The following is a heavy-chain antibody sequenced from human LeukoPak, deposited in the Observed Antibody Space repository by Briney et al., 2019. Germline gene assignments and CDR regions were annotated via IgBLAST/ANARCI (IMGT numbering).Heavy chain of an antibody. D-gene: IGHD1-26*01. Sequence: GGSLRLSCAASGFTFSSYAMSWVRQAPGKGLEWVSAISGSGGSTYYADSVKGRFTISRDNSKNTLYLQMNSLRAEGTAVYYCAKDHEWELRFPHYFDYWGQGTLVTVSS. CDR2: ISGSGGST. CDR3: AKDHEWELRFPHYFDY. CDR1: GFTFSSYA. V-gene: IGHV3-23*01. J-gene: IGHJ4*02.